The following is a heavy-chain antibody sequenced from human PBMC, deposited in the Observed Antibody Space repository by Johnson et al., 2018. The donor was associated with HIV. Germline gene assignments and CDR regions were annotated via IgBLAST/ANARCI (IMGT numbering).Heavy chain of an antibody. D-gene: IGHD4-17*01. J-gene: IGHJ3*02. V-gene: IGHV3-30*04. Sequence: QVQLVESGGGVVQPGRSLRLSCAASGFTFSSYAMHWVRQAPGKGLEWVAVISYDGSNKYYADSVKGRFTISRDNYKNTLYLQMNSLRAEDTAVYYCASDGTFGYGDYVGRAFDIWGQGTMVTVSS. CDR3: ASDGTFGYGDYVGRAFDI. CDR1: GFTFSSYA. CDR2: ISYDGSNK.